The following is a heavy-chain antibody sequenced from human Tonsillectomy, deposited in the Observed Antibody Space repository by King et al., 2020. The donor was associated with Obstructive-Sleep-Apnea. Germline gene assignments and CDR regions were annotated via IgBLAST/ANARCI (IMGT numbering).Heavy chain of an antibody. CDR2: IYYSGST. CDR1: GGSIISYY. D-gene: IGHD2-21*01. Sequence: QLQESGPGLVKPSETLSLTCTVSGGSIISYYWSWIRQPPGKGLEWSGYIYYSGSTNYNPSLPSRVTITVDTSKNQFSLKLSPVTAADTAVYYCARAPRLSILWWADAFDIWGQGTMVTVSS. V-gene: IGHV4-59*01. CDR3: ARAPRLSILWWADAFDI. J-gene: IGHJ3*02.